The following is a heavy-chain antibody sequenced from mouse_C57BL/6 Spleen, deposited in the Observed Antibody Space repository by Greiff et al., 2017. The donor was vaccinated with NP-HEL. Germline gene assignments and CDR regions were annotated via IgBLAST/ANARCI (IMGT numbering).Heavy chain of an antibody. D-gene: IGHD1-1*01. CDR3: TTGYYGSSPFDC. Sequence: VQLQQSGAELVRPGASVKLSCTASGFNIKDDYMHWVKQRPEQGLEWIGWIDPANGDTEYASKFQGKATITADTSSNTAYLQLSSLTSEDTAVYYCTTGYYGSSPFDCWGQGTTLTVSS. J-gene: IGHJ2*01. CDR2: IDPANGDT. V-gene: IGHV14-4*01. CDR1: GFNIKDDY.